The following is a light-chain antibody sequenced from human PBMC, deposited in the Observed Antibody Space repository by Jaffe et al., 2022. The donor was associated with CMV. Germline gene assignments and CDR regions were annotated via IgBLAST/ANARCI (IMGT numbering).Light chain of an antibody. CDR1: QSLVHSDGNTY. J-gene: IGKJ2*01. CDR2: KVS. CDR3: MQGTHWPF. V-gene: IGKV2-30*02. Sequence: DVVMTQSPLSLPVTLGQPASISCRSSQSLVHSDGNTYLNWFQQRPGQSPRRLIYKVSNRDSGVPDRFSGSGSGTDFTLKISRVEAEDVGVYYCMQGTHWPFFGQGTKLEIK.